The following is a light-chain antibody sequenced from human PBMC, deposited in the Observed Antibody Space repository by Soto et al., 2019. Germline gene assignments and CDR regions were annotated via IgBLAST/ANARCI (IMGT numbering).Light chain of an antibody. V-gene: IGKV3-20*01. J-gene: IGKJ1*01. CDR3: QLYGSTPKT. CDR1: QPVNSGS. Sequence: IVLTQYPGTLSLSPGEGATLSCSASQPVNSGSLAWYQQKPGQAPRLLMYGVSTRDTGIPDRFSGSGAGKVFTLTISGLEPGDFALYDCQLYGSTPKTFCQETKGDIK. CDR2: GVS.